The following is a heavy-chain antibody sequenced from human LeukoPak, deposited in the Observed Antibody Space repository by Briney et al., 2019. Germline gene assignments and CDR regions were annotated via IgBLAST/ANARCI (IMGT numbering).Heavy chain of an antibody. CDR3: ARVKSSSWYWAFDI. D-gene: IGHD6-13*01. Sequence: PSETLSLTCTVSGGSISSYYWSWIRQPPGKGLEWIGYIYYSGSTNYNPSLKSRVTISVDTSKNQFSLKPSSVTAADTAVYYCARVKSSSWYWAFDIWGQGTMVTVSS. J-gene: IGHJ3*02. V-gene: IGHV4-59*01. CDR2: IYYSGST. CDR1: GGSISSYY.